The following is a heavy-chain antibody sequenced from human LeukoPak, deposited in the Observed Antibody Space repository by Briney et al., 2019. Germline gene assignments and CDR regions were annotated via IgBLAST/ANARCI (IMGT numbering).Heavy chain of an antibody. V-gene: IGHV3-23*01. J-gene: IGHJ4*02. Sequence: GGSLRLSCAASGFTFNSYAMSWVRQAPGKGLEWVSAISGSGGSTYYADSVKGRFTISRDNSKNTLYLQMNSLRAEDTAVYYCAKGPLTEVAGTTWDYWGQGTLVTVSS. CDR1: GFTFNSYA. CDR3: AKGPLTEVAGTTWDY. D-gene: IGHD6-19*01. CDR2: ISGSGGST.